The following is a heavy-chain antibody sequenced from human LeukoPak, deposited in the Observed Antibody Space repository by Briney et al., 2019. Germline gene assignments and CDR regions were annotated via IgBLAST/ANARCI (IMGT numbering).Heavy chain of an antibody. J-gene: IGHJ6*02. V-gene: IGHV3-7*01. CDR1: GFTFRSFW. CDR3: ARGRGIGA. Sequence: PGGSLRLSCAASGFTFRSFWMTWVRQAPGKGLEWVANIREDGSEKYYVDSVNGRFTISRDNAKNSLSLQMYSLRAEDMGVYYCARGRGIGAGGQGTTVTVSS. CDR2: IREDGSEK.